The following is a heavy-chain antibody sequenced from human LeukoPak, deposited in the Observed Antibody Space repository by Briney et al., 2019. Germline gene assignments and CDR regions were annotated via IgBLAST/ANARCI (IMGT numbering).Heavy chain of an antibody. J-gene: IGHJ3*02. CDR1: GGSISSYY. Sequence: SETLSLTCTVSGGSISSYYWSWIRQPPGKGLEWIGYIYYSGSTNYNPSLKSRVTISVDTSKNQFSLKLSSVTAADTAVYYCARDAEAAVGSFDIWGQGTMVTVSS. CDR2: IYYSGST. D-gene: IGHD6-13*01. V-gene: IGHV4-59*01. CDR3: ARDAEAAVGSFDI.